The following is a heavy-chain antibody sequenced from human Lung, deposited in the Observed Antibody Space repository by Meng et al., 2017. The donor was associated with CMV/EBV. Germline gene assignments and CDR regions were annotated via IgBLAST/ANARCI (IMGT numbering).Heavy chain of an antibody. J-gene: IGHJ5*02. CDR2: IHSSGST. D-gene: IGHD3-10*01. CDR3: ARASYGSGSPLGESWFDP. V-gene: IGHV4-31*03. Sequence: VQLQASGPGLAQPSQTLALTCTVSGGSVSSRGYYWSWIRQHPGKGLEWIGYIHSSGSTYYNPSLRSRLTISVDTSKNQFSLKLSSVTAADTAVYYCARASYGSGSPLGESWFDPWGQGTLVTVSS. CDR1: GGSVSSRGYY.